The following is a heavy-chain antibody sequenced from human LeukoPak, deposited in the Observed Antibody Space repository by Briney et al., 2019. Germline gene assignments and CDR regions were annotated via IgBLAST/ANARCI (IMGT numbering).Heavy chain of an antibody. V-gene: IGHV4-61*02. D-gene: IGHD1-26*01. Sequence: TLSLTCSVSGDSLRSGGYYWSWIRQPAGEGLQWIGRILSSDSTNYNPSLKSRVTMSVDTSKNQFSLKLSSVTAADTAVYYCARDRRYSGVGTADYYYYMDVWGKGTTVTVSS. CDR1: GDSLRSGGYY. CDR2: ILSSDST. CDR3: ARDRRYSGVGTADYYYYMDV. J-gene: IGHJ6*03.